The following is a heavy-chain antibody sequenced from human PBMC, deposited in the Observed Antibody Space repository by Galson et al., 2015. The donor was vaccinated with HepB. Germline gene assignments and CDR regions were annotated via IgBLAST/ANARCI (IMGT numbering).Heavy chain of an antibody. CDR3: ARTYCSSTSCYRTPMYYFDY. Sequence: QSGAEVKKPGESLRISCKGSGYSFTSYWIGWVRQMPGKGLEWMGIIYPGDSDTRYSPSFQGQVTISADKSISTAYLQWSSLKASDTAMYYCARTYCSSTSCYRTPMYYFDYWGQGTLVTVSS. CDR2: IYPGDSDT. CDR1: GYSFTSYW. J-gene: IGHJ4*02. V-gene: IGHV5-51*01. D-gene: IGHD2-2*02.